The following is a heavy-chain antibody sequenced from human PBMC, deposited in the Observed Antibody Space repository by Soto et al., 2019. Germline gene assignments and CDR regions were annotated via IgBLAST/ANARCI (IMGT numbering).Heavy chain of an antibody. CDR1: GFTFSGSA. CDR3: TRTPDFWSGDYTGN. D-gene: IGHD3-3*01. CDR2: IRSKANSYAT. V-gene: IGHV3-73*02. J-gene: IGHJ4*02. Sequence: EVQLVESGGGLVQPGGSLKLSCAASGFTFSGSAMHWVRQASGKGLEWVGRIRSKANSYATAYAASVKGRFTISRDDSKNTAYLQMNSLKTEDTAVYYCTRTPDFWSGDYTGNWRQGTLVTVSS.